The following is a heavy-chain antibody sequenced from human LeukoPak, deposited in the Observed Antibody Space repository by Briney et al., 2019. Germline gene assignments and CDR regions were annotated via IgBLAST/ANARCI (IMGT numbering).Heavy chain of an antibody. CDR2: FGPEDGET. CDR3: ATPGGYSSSRVWFDP. Sequence: ASVKVSCKVSGYTLTELSMHWVRQAPGKGLEWMGGFGPEDGETIYAQKFQGRVTMTEDTSTDTAYMELSSLRSEDTAVYYCATPGGYSSSRVWFDPWGQGTLVTVSS. CDR1: GYTLTELS. D-gene: IGHD6-6*01. J-gene: IGHJ5*02. V-gene: IGHV1-24*01.